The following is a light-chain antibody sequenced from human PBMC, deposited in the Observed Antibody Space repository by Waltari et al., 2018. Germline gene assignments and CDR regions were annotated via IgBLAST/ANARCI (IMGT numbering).Light chain of an antibody. CDR3: AAWDDSLNGVV. J-gene: IGLJ2*01. V-gene: IGLV1-44*01. CDR1: SSNIGSNT. CDR2: SNN. Sequence: QSFLTQPPSASGTPGQRVTISCSGSSSNIGSNTVNWYQQLPGTAPKLLIYSNNQWPSGVPDRFSGSKSGTSASLAISGLQSEDEADYYCAAWDDSLNGVVFGG.